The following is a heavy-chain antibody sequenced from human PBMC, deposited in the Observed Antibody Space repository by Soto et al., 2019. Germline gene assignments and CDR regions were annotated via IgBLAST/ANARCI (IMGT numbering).Heavy chain of an antibody. CDR1: GFTVSTDY. CDR2: IYSGGST. J-gene: IGHJ6*02. Sequence: EVQVVESGGGLVQPGGSLRLSCAASGFTVSTDYMNWVRQAPGKGLEWVSVIYSGGSTYYADSVKGRFTISRDNSTNTLYLQMTSLRAEDTAVYYCARDPGDRNGMIVWCQGNTVSVSS. V-gene: IGHV3-66*01. D-gene: IGHD1-26*01. CDR3: ARDPGDRNGMIV.